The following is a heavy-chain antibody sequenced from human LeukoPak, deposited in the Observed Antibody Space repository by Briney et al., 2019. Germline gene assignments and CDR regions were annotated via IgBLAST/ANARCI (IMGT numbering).Heavy chain of an antibody. CDR3: AALYCSSTSCPGY. J-gene: IGHJ4*02. V-gene: IGHV3-23*01. CDR2: ISGSGGST. Sequence: GGSLRLSCAASGFTFSSYAMSWVRQAPGKGLEWVSAISGSGGSTYYADSVKGRFTISRDNSKNTLYLQMNSLRAEDTAVYYCAALYCSSTSCPGYWGQGTLVTVSS. CDR1: GFTFSSYA. D-gene: IGHD2-2*01.